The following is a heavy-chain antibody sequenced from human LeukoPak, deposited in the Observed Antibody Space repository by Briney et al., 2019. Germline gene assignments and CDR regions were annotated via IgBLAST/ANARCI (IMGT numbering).Heavy chain of an antibody. D-gene: IGHD2/OR15-2a*01. V-gene: IGHV3-23*01. CDR2: FNGRGDNT. CDR3: AKDRVSPGFNWFDP. J-gene: IGHJ5*02. Sequence: PGGSLRLSCAASGVIISSYAMSWVREAPGKGLEWVSAFNGRGDNTYYADFVKGRFTISRDNSKSTEYLQMNTLRTEDTAVYYCAKDRVSPGFNWFDPWGQGTLVTVSS. CDR1: GVIISSYA.